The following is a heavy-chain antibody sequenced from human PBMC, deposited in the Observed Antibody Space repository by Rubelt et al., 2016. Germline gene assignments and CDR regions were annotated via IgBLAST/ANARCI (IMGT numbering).Heavy chain of an antibody. V-gene: IGHV4-61*05. D-gene: IGHD5-18*01. CDR3: TRAVHTAVPSPFWYFDF. CDR1: GGSISSSGYY. J-gene: IGHJ4*02. CDR2: IYSDDRT. Sequence: QVQLQESGPGLVKPSETLSLTCTVSGGSISSSGYYWGWIRQPPGKGLEWVSLIYSDDRTNYADSVKGRFTISRDIAKNTVERQMDSLRAEDTAVYYCTRAVHTAVPSPFWYFDFWGQGTLVTVSS.